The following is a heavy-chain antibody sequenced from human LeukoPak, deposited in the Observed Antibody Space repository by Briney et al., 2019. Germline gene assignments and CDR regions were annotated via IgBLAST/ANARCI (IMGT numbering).Heavy chain of an antibody. CDR3: AREVGYCSGGSCYFYYYYYYMDV. CDR1: GGSISSYY. Sequence: SETLSLTCTVSGGSISSYYWSWIRQPPGKGLEWIGYIYYSGSTNYDPSLKSRVTISVDTSKNQFSLKLSSVTAADTAVYYCAREVGYCSGGSCYFYYYYYYMDVWGKGTTVTISS. J-gene: IGHJ6*03. D-gene: IGHD2-15*01. V-gene: IGHV4-59*12. CDR2: IYYSGST.